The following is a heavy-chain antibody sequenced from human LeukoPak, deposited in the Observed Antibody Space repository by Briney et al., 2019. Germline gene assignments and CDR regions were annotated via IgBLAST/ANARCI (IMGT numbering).Heavy chain of an antibody. J-gene: IGHJ3*02. CDR1: GFTVSSNY. CDR3: ARDRYGFSGGAFDI. Sequence: GGSLRLSCAASGFTVSSNYISWVRQAPGKGLEWVSVIYSGGTTYYADSVKGRFTISRDNSNNTLYFQMNSLRAEDTAVYYCARDRYGFSGGAFDIWGQGTMVSVSS. CDR2: IYSGGTT. V-gene: IGHV3-53*01. D-gene: IGHD5-18*01.